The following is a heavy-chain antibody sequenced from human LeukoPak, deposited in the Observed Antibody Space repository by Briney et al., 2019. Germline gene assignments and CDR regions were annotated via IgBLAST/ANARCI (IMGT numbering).Heavy chain of an antibody. Sequence: SETLSLTCTVSGGSISSYYWSLIRQPAGKGLEWIGRSYTSGSTNYNPSLKSRVTMSVDTSKNQFSLKLSSVTAADTAVYYCARSLEGYSGYDGDDSAFDYWGQGTLVTVSS. V-gene: IGHV4-4*07. CDR3: ARSLEGYSGYDGDDSAFDY. CDR1: GGSISSYY. CDR2: SYTSGST. J-gene: IGHJ4*02. D-gene: IGHD5-12*01.